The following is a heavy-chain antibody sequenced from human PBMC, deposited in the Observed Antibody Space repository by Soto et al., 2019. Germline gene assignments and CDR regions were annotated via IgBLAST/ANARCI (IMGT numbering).Heavy chain of an antibody. Sequence: QIQLQESGPGLVKSSGTLSLTCTVSGDSITNSDWWSWVRQSPGKGLEWIGEIHHSGATNYNPSLKSRVTISVDKATKPLSLKVSSVTGADTAVYFCVGNGYYCLDIWGRGTTVTVSS. CDR1: GDSITNSDW. CDR2: IHHSGAT. J-gene: IGHJ6*01. CDR3: VGNGYYCLDI. V-gene: IGHV4-4*02.